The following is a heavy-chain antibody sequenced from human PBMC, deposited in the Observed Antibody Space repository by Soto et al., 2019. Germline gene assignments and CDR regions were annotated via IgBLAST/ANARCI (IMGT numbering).Heavy chain of an antibody. CDR1: GDRVSSNGAA. CDR2: TYYRSKWYN. J-gene: IGHJ6*02. Sequence: SQTLSLTCAISGDRVSSNGAAWNWIRQSPSRGLEWLGRTYYRSKWYNDYAVSVKSRITINPDTSKNQFSLQLNSVTPEDTAVYYCARAGDYDSWSGYTSQYYYYAMDVWRQGTTVTVSS. V-gene: IGHV6-1*01. D-gene: IGHD3-3*01. CDR3: ARAGDYDSWSGYTSQYYYYAMDV.